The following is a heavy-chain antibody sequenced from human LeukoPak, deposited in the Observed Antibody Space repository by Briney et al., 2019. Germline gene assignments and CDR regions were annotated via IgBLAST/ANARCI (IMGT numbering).Heavy chain of an antibody. CDR2: INPNSGGT. D-gene: IGHD2-8*01. V-gene: IGHV1-2*02. J-gene: IGHJ4*02. CDR3: AREPQYCTNGVCYTYFDY. CDR1: GYTFTGYY. Sequence: ASVKVSCKASGYTFTGYYMHWVRQAPGQGLEWMGWINPNSGGTNYAQKLQGRVTMTTDTSTSTAYMELRSLRSDDTAVYYCAREPQYCTNGVCYTYFDYWGQGTLVTVSS.